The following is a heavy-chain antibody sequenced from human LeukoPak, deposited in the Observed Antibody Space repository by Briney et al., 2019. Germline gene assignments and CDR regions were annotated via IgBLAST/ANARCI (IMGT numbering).Heavy chain of an antibody. J-gene: IGHJ4*02. V-gene: IGHV3-7*03. D-gene: IGHD3-16*01. Sequence: GGSLRLSCAASGFTFSSYSMNWVRQAPGKGLEWVANIKQDGSEKYYVDSVKGRFTTSRDNAKNSLYLQMNSLRAEDAAVYYCARDLIQAWYFDYWGQGTPVTVSS. CDR1: GFTFSSYS. CDR3: ARDLIQAWYFDY. CDR2: IKQDGSEK.